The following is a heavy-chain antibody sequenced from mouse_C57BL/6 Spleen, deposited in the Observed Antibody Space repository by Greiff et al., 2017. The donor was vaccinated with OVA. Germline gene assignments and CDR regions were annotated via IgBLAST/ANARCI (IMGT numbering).Heavy chain of an antibody. CDR3: ARGRYSNYPYFDY. J-gene: IGHJ2*01. V-gene: IGHV1-53*01. CDR1: GYTFTSYW. Sequence: HVQLQQPGTELVKPGASVKLSCKASGYTFTSYWMHWVKQRPGQGLEWIGNINPSNGGTNYNEKFKSKATLTVDKSSSTAYMQLSSLTSEDSAVYYCARGRYSNYPYFDYWGQGTTLTVSS. D-gene: IGHD2-5*01. CDR2: INPSNGGT.